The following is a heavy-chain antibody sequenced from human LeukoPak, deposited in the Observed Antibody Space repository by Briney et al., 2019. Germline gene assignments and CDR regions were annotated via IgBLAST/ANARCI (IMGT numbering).Heavy chain of an antibody. V-gene: IGHV3-43*02. D-gene: IGHD3-22*01. CDR2: IGGDGGST. CDR1: GFTYDDYA. J-gene: IGHJ4*02. CDR3: VKEPHYYDRSGYF. Sequence: GGSLRLSCAASGFTYDDYAMHWVRQAPGKGLEWVSLIGGDGGSTYYADSVKRRFTISRDNSKNSLFLQMKSLRTDDTALYYCVKEPHYYDRSGYFWGQGILVTVSS.